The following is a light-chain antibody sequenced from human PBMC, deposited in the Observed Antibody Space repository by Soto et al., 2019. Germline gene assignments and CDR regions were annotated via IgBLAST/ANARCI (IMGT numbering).Light chain of an antibody. Sequence: DIVMTQSPDSLAVSLGERATINCKSSQSVLYSSNNKNHFAWFQQKPGQPPKLLIYWASTRESGVPDRFSGGGSGTDFTLTISSLQAEDVAVYYCQQYYSSPITFGQGTRLEIK. CDR2: WAS. CDR1: QSVLYSSNNKNH. CDR3: QQYYSSPIT. J-gene: IGKJ5*01. V-gene: IGKV4-1*01.